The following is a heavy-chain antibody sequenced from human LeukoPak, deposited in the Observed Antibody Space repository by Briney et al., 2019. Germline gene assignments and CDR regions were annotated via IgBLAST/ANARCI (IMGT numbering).Heavy chain of an antibody. CDR2: ICWNSGSI. CDR3: ALTPTYGSGSYYNSYYFDY. D-gene: IGHD3-10*01. J-gene: IGHJ4*02. Sequence: PGGSLRLSCAASGFTFDVYAMHWVRQAPGRGLGWVSGICWNSGSIGYADSVKGRFTISRDNAKNSLYLQMNSLRAEDTALYYCALTPTYGSGSYYNSYYFDYWGQGTLVTVSS. CDR1: GFTFDVYA. V-gene: IGHV3-9*01.